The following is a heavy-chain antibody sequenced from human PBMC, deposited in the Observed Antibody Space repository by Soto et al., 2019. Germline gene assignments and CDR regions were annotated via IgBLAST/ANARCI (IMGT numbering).Heavy chain of an antibody. CDR3: ARGTHIAVAGYYYYGMDV. V-gene: IGHV3-13*05. D-gene: IGHD6-19*01. J-gene: IGHJ6*02. CDR1: GFTFSSYD. Sequence: EVQLVESGGGLVQPGGSLRLSCAASGFTFSSYDMHWVRHATGKGLEWVSAIGTAGDPYYPGSVKGRFTIYRENAKNSLYRQMNSLRAGDPAVYYCARGTHIAVAGYYYYGMDVWGHGTTVTVTS. CDR2: IGTAGDP.